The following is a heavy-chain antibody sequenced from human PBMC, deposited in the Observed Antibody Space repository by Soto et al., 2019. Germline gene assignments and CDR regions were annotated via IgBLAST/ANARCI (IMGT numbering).Heavy chain of an antibody. Sequence: QVQLVQSGAEVEKPGASVKVSCKASGYTFTSYGISWVRQAPGQGLEWMGWVSAYNGNTDYAQKLQGRVTMTTATSTTTAYMELRSLTPDDTAVYYCARRGATSWTTDYWGQGTLVTVSS. CDR2: VSAYNGNT. D-gene: IGHD2-2*01. V-gene: IGHV1-18*01. J-gene: IGHJ4*02. CDR3: ARRGATSWTTDY. CDR1: GYTFTSYG.